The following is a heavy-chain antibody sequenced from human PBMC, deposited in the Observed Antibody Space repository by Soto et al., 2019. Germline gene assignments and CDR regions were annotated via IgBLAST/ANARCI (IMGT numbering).Heavy chain of an antibody. Sequence: EVQLVESGGGLAQPGGSLRLSCAASGFTFSSYSMNWVRQAPGKGLEWLSNNRGAGSPTYYADSVRGRFTISRDNAKNSLYLQMTSLRDEDTAVYYCARDSLFAFDIWGQGTVGTVSS. CDR2: NRGAGSPT. V-gene: IGHV3-48*02. CDR3: ARDSLFAFDI. D-gene: IGHD2-21*01. J-gene: IGHJ3*02. CDR1: GFTFSSYS.